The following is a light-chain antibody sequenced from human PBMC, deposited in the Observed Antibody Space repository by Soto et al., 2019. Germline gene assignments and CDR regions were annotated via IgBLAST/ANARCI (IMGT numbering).Light chain of an antibody. J-gene: IGLJ1*01. Sequence: QSVLTQPSSVSGAPGQRVTISCTGSSSNIGATYDVQWYQQLPGTAPKLLIYGNSNRPSGVPDRFSGSKSGTSASLVITGLQSDDEADYYCQSYDSSLSAHYVFGTGTKVTVL. CDR1: SSNIGATYD. V-gene: IGLV1-40*01. CDR3: QSYDSSLSAHYV. CDR2: GNS.